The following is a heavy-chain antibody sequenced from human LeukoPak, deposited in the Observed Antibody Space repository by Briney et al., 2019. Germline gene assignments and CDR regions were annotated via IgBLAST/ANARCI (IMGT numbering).Heavy chain of an antibody. Sequence: GSLRLSCAASGFTFSSYSMNWLRQAPGKGLEWVSSITSNSHYIYYADSVKGRFTISRDNAKNSLHLQMNSLRDEDTALYRCARRYCDATTCGAFDVWGQGTMVTVSS. CDR3: ARRYCDATTCGAFDV. CDR2: ITSNSHYI. D-gene: IGHD3-9*01. J-gene: IGHJ3*01. CDR1: GFTFSSYS. V-gene: IGHV3-21*01.